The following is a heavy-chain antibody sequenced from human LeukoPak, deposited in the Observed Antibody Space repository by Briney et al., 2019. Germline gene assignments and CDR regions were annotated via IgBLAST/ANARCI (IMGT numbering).Heavy chain of an antibody. D-gene: IGHD3-22*01. J-gene: IGHJ4*02. CDR2: ISGSGGST. Sequence: PGGSLRLSCAASGFTFSSYAMSWVRQAPGKGLEWVSAISGSGGSTYYADSVKGRFTISRDNSKNTLYLQMSSLRDDDTAVYYCTRGAFDSSGQFDFWGQGTLVTVSS. CDR1: GFTFSSYA. CDR3: TRGAFDSSGQFDF. V-gene: IGHV3-23*01.